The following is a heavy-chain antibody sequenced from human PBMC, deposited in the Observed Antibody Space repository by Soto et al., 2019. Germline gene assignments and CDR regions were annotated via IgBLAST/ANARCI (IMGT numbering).Heavy chain of an antibody. Sequence: GASVKVSCKASGYTFTGYYMHWVRQAPGQGLEWMGWINPNSGGTNYAQKFQGRVTMTRDTSISTAYMELSRLRSDDTAVYYCARDGGYKGYSYGSDAFDIWGQGTMVTVSS. CDR1: GYTFTGYY. J-gene: IGHJ3*02. CDR3: ARDGGYKGYSYGSDAFDI. CDR2: INPNSGGT. V-gene: IGHV1-2*02. D-gene: IGHD5-18*01.